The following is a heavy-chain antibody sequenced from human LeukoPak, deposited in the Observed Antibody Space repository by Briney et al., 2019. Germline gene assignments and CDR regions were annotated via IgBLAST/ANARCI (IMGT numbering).Heavy chain of an antibody. CDR2: IYTSGST. CDR1: GGSISSYY. V-gene: IGHV4-4*07. CDR3: ARGTMTTVTYYLDY. J-gene: IGHJ4*02. Sequence: SETLSLTCTVSGGSISSYYWSWIRQPAGKGLEWIGRIYTSGSTNYNPSLKSRVTISVDTSKNQFSLKLSSVTAADTAVYYCARGTMTTVTYYLDYWGQGTLVTVSS. D-gene: IGHD4-17*01.